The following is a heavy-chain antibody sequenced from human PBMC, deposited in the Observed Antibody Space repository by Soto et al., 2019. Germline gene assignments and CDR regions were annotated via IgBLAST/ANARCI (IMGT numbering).Heavy chain of an antibody. CDR1: GYSFTSYW. V-gene: IGHV5-51*01. D-gene: IGHD2-2*01. CDR3: ARHVLGYCSSTSCHCPECHHGMDV. CDR2: IYPGDSDT. J-gene: IGHJ6*02. Sequence: PGESLKISCKGSGYSFTSYWIGWVRQMPGKGLEWMGIIYPGDSDTRYSPSFQGQVTISADKSISTAYLQWSSLKASDTAMYYCARHVLGYCSSTSCHCPECHHGMDVWGQGTTVTVSS.